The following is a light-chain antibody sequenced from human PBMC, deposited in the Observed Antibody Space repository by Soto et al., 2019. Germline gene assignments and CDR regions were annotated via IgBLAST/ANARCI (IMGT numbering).Light chain of an antibody. CDR3: QQYNNWPPWT. CDR1: QSVSSN. J-gene: IGKJ3*01. CDR2: GSS. Sequence: EIVMTQSPATLSVSPGERATLSCRASQSVSSNLAWYQQKPGQAPMLLIYGSSTRATGIPARFSGSRSGTAFTLTISSLQYEDFAVYYCQQYNNWPPWTFGPGTKVDIK. V-gene: IGKV3-15*01.